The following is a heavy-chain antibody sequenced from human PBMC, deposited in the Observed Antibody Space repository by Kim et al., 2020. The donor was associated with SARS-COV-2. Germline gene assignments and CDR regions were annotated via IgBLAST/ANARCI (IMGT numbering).Heavy chain of an antibody. D-gene: IGHD3-10*01. V-gene: IGHV3-74*01. CDR3: ARVYYYGSGHYDY. Sequence: GGSLRLSCAASGFTSSDYWIHWVRQAPGKGLVWVSRINSDGRTTTYADSVKGRFTISRDNAKNTLYLQMNSLRAEDTAVYYCARVYYYGSGHYDYWGQGT. CDR2: INSDGRTT. J-gene: IGHJ4*02. CDR1: GFTSSDYW.